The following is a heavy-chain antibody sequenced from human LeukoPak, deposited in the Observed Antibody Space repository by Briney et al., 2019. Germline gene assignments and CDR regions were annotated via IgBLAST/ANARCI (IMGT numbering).Heavy chain of an antibody. V-gene: IGHV3-30-3*01. CDR1: GFTFSSYA. Sequence: GSLRLSCAASGFTFSSYAMHWVRQVPGKGLEWVAVISYDGSNKYYADSVKGRFTISRDNSKNTLYLQMNSLRAEDTAVYYCAREGIRGYYMDVWGKGTTVTVSS. CDR3: AREGIRGYYMDV. J-gene: IGHJ6*03. CDR2: ISYDGSNK.